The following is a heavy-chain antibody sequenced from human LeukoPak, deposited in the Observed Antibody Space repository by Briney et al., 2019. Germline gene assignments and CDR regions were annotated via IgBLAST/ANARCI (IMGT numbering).Heavy chain of an antibody. D-gene: IGHD1-1*01. Sequence: GGSLRLSCTASGFTMSGVHMNWVRQAPGKGLDWVSGLYAGGSTYYAGSVTGRFTISRDDSKNTLYLQMTGLRVDDTAIYYCVRGNGNVGGRLDPWGQGAWVIVSS. J-gene: IGHJ5*02. CDR1: GFTMSGVH. CDR3: VRGNGNVGGRLDP. V-gene: IGHV3-66*01. CDR2: LYAGGST.